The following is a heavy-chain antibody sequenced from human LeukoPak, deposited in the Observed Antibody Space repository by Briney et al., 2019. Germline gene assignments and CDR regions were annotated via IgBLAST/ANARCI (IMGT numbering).Heavy chain of an antibody. CDR1: GESMSGFY. Sequence: SETLSLTCTVSGESMSGFYWNWIRQPPGKGLKWIGYMHYTGTTNYNPSLKSRVTISIDTSKNQFSLKLSSVTASDTAVYYCARHQWVPAFDIWGQGTMVTVSS. CDR2: MHYTGTT. D-gene: IGHD1-26*01. J-gene: IGHJ3*02. V-gene: IGHV4-59*08. CDR3: ARHQWVPAFDI.